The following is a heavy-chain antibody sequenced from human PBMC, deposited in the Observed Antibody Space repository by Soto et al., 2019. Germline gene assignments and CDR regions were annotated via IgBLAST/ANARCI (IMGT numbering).Heavy chain of an antibody. J-gene: IGHJ4*02. V-gene: IGHV4-31*03. D-gene: IGHD3-22*01. CDR3: ARLITMMAPYFDY. CDR1: GGSISSGGYY. CDR2: IYYSGST. Sequence: PSETLSLTCTVSGGSISSGGYYWSWIRHHPGKGLEWIGYIYYSGSTYYNPSLKSRVTISVDTSKNQFSLKLSSVTAADTAVYYCARLITMMAPYFDYWGQGTLVTVSS.